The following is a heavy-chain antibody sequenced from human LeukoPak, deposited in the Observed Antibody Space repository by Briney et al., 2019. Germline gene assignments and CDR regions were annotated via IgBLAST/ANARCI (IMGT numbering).Heavy chain of an antibody. J-gene: IGHJ3*02. V-gene: IGHV3-30*18. D-gene: IGHD3-9*01. CDR1: GFTFSSYG. CDR3: AKDASSTSFDWLSTDAFDI. Sequence: GRSLRLSCAASGFTFSSYGMHWVRQAPGKGLEWVAVISYDGSNKYYADSVKGRFTISRDNSKNTLYLQMNSLRAEDTAVYYCAKDASSTSFDWLSTDAFDIWGKGTMVTVSS. CDR2: ISYDGSNK.